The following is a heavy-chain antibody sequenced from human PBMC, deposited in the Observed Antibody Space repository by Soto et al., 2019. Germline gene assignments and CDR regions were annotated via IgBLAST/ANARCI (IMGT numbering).Heavy chain of an antibody. Sequence: QLQLQESGSGLVKPSQTLSLTCAVSGGSISSGGYSWSWIRQPPGKGLEWIGYIYHSGSTYYNPSLKSRVTISVDRSKNQFSLKLSSVTAADTAVYYCASNPPGGYYYDSSGYAHAFDIWGQGTMVTVSS. CDR2: IYHSGST. V-gene: IGHV4-30-2*01. CDR3: ASNPPGGYYYDSSGYAHAFDI. J-gene: IGHJ3*02. CDR1: GGSISSGGYS. D-gene: IGHD3-22*01.